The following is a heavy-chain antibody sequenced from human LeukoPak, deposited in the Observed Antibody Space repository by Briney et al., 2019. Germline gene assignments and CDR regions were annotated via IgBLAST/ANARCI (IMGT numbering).Heavy chain of an antibody. CDR2: IWFDGSNK. V-gene: IGHV3-33*08. Sequence: GGSLRLSCAASGFTFSSYGMHWVRQAPGKGLEWVAFIWFDGSNKHYADSVKGRFTISRDNSEDTLYLQMNSLRAEDTAVYYCVRDPSGSGFAFDSWGRGALVTVSS. J-gene: IGHJ4*02. CDR1: GFTFSSYG. D-gene: IGHD1-1*01. CDR3: VRDPSGSGFAFDS.